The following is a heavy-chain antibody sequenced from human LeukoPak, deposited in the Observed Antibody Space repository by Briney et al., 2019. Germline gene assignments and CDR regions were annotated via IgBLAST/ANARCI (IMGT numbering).Heavy chain of an antibody. Sequence: GGSLRLSCAASGFTFSSYSINWVRQAPGKGLGWVSSISSSSTYIYYSDSVKGRFTISRDNARSSMYLQMNSLRAEDTAVYYCARDHRYGPFSDYYYYMDVWGKGTTVTVSS. J-gene: IGHJ6*03. V-gene: IGHV3-21*06. CDR1: GFTFSSYS. CDR2: ISSSSTYI. CDR3: ARDHRYGPFSDYYYYMDV. D-gene: IGHD5-18*01.